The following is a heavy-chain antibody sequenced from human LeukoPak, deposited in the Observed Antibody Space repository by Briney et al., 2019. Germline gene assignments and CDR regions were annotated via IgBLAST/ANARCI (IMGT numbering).Heavy chain of an antibody. CDR1: GFTFSSYA. CDR3: ASRNSSSWSLFDY. J-gene: IGHJ4*02. Sequence: GGSLRLPCAASGFTFSSYAMSWVRQAPGKGLEWVSAISGSGGSTYYADSVKGRFTISRDNSKNTLYLQMNSLRAEDTAVYYCASRNSSSWSLFDYWGQGTLVTVSS. V-gene: IGHV3-23*01. CDR2: ISGSGGST. D-gene: IGHD6-13*01.